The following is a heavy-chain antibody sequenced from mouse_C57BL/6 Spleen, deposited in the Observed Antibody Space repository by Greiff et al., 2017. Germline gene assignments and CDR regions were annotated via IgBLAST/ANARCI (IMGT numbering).Heavy chain of an antibody. CDR1: GYTFTDYE. D-gene: IGHD1-1*01. J-gene: IGHJ4*01. Sequence: QVQLKESGAELVRPGASVTLSCKASGYTFTDYEMHWVKQTPVHGLEWIGAIDPETGGTAYNQKFKGKAILTADKSSSTAYMELRSLTSEDSAVYYCTRGTAVDAMDYWGQGTSVTVSS. CDR3: TRGTAVDAMDY. V-gene: IGHV1-15*01. CDR2: IDPETGGT.